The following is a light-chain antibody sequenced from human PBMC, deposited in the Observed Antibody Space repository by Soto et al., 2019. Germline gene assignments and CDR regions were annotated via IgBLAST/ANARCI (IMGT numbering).Light chain of an antibody. V-gene: IGKV1-5*03. CDR3: QQYNSWWT. CDR2: KAS. J-gene: IGKJ2*02. Sequence: DIQMTQSPSTLSASVGDRVTITCRASQSISSWLAWYQQKPGKSPKLLIYKASSLESGVPSRFSGSGSGTEFTLTISSLQPEDFATYYCQQYNSWWTFGQGTKLEIK. CDR1: QSISSW.